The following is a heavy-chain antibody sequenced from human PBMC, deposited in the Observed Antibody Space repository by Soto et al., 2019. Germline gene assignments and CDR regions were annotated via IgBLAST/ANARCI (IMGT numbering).Heavy chain of an antibody. J-gene: IGHJ4*02. Sequence: EVQLLESGGDLVQPGGSLRLSCAASGFTFSSYPMTWVRQAPGKGLEWVSTTGSSGSDTYYADSVKGRFTISRDNSTNTLSLQMNSLRVEDTAVYFCAKYSDKSGWTPLDYWGQGTLVTVSS. CDR2: TGSSGSDT. CDR3: AKYSDKSGWTPLDY. CDR1: GFTFSSYP. V-gene: IGHV3-23*01. D-gene: IGHD6-19*01.